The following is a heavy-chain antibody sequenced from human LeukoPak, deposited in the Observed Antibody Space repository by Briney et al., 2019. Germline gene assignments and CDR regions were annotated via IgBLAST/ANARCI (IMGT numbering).Heavy chain of an antibody. CDR2: ISWNSGSI. CDR3: AKDLGESLDY. CDR1: GFTFDDYA. Sequence: AGGSLRLSCAASGFTFDDYAMHWVRQAPGKGLEWVSGISWNSGSIGYADSVKGRFTISRDNAKNSLYLQMNSLRAEDTALYYCAKDLGESLDYWGQGTLVTVSS. D-gene: IGHD2-21*01. J-gene: IGHJ4*02. V-gene: IGHV3-9*01.